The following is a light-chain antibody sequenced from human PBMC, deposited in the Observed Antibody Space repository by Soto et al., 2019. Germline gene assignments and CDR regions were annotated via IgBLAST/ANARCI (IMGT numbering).Light chain of an antibody. V-gene: IGKV1-39*01. CDR1: QSISSY. CDR2: AAS. J-gene: IGKJ5*01. Sequence: DIQMTQSPSSLSASVGDRVTITCLASQSISSYLNWYQQKPGEAPKLLIYAASSLQSGVPSRFSGSGSGTDFTLTISSLQPEDFATYYCQQSYSTLITFGQGTRLEI. CDR3: QQSYSTLIT.